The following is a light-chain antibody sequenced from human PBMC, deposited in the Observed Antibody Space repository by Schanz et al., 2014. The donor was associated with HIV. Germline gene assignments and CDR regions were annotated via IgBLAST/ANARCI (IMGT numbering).Light chain of an antibody. V-gene: IGLV1-44*01. Sequence: QSVLTQPPSASGTPGQRVTISCSGSRSNIGSRTVDWYYQLPGTAPRLLIHNDNQRPSGVPDRFSASKSGTSASLAISGLQSEDEADYYCAAWDDSLNGVVFGGGTKLTVL. CDR3: AAWDDSLNGVV. CDR1: RSNIGSRT. CDR2: NDN. J-gene: IGLJ2*01.